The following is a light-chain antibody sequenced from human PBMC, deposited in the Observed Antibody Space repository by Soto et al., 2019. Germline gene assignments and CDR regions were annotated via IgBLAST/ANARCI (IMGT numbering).Light chain of an antibody. Sequence: EIVLTQSTATLSLSPGERATLSCRASQSISSYLAWYQQKPGQAPRLLIYDASNRAAGIPARFSGSGSGTDFTLTISSLEPEDFAVYYCQQRSNWPPTFGQGTKVDIK. CDR2: DAS. CDR3: QQRSNWPPT. CDR1: QSISSY. J-gene: IGKJ1*01. V-gene: IGKV3-11*01.